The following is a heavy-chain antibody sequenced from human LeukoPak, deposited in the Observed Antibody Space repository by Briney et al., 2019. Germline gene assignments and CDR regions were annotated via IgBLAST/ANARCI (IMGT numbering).Heavy chain of an antibody. CDR1: GDSVSSNSAA. D-gene: IGHD2-2*01. V-gene: IGHV6-1*01. CDR2: TYYRSKWYN. Sequence: SQTLSLTCAISGDSVSSNSAAWNWIRQSPSRGLEWLGRTYYRSKWYNDFAVSVKSRITINPDTSQNQFSLQLNSVTPEDTAVYYCARSTDIVVVPAAHYYSYYYMDVWGKGTTVTVSS. CDR3: ARSTDIVVVPAAHYYSYYYMDV. J-gene: IGHJ6*03.